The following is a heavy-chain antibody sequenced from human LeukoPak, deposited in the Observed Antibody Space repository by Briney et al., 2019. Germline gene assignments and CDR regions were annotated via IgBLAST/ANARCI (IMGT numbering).Heavy chain of an antibody. J-gene: IGHJ4*02. CDR3: ARGYCSSTSCYLGY. Sequence: PSETLSLTCTVSGGSISSSSYYWGWIRQPPGKGLEWIGSIYYSGSTYYNPSLKSRVTISADTSKNQFSLKLSSVTAADTAVYYCARGYCSSTSCYLGYWGQGTLVTVSS. CDR2: IYYSGST. V-gene: IGHV4-39*01. CDR1: GGSISSSSYY. D-gene: IGHD2-2*01.